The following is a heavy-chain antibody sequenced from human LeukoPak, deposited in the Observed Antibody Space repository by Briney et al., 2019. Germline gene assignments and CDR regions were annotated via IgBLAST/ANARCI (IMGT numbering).Heavy chain of an antibody. CDR3: ARARAYFDWLPEDY. J-gene: IGHJ4*02. D-gene: IGHD3-9*01. CDR2: INHSGST. V-gene: IGHV4-34*01. Sequence: SETLSLTCAVYGGSFSGYYWSWIRQPPGKGLEWIGEINHSGSTNYNPSLKSRVTISVYTSKNQFSLKLSSVPAADTAVYYCARARAYFDWLPEDYWGQGTLVTVSS. CDR1: GGSFSGYY.